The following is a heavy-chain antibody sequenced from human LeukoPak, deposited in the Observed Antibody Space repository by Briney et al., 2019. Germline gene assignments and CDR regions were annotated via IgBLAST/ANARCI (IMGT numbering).Heavy chain of an antibody. J-gene: IGHJ3*02. CDR3: AREQTAMVGDYAFDI. D-gene: IGHD5-18*01. Sequence: ASVKVSCKASGYTFTGYYMHWVRQAPGQGLEWMGWINPNSGGTNYAQKFQGRVTMTRDTSISTAYMELSRLRSDDTAVYYCAREQTAMVGDYAFDIWGQGTMVTVSS. V-gene: IGHV1-2*02. CDR1: GYTFTGYY. CDR2: INPNSGGT.